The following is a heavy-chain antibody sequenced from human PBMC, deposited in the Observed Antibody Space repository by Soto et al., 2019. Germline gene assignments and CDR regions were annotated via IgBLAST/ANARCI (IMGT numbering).Heavy chain of an antibody. V-gene: IGHV3-74*01. J-gene: IGHJ4*02. CDR3: ARLGFVGEGDF. Sequence: LRLSCATSGFTFSRYWIHWVRQAPGEGLVWVSRISGDGVHTDYAESVKGRFTVSGDIAKSTGYLQMNNLRAEDTAIYYCARLGFVGEGDFWGQGILVTVSS. CDR1: GFTFSRYW. CDR2: ISGDGVHT. D-gene: IGHD3-16*01.